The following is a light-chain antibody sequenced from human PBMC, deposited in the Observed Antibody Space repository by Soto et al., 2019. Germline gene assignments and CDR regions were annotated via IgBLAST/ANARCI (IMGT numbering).Light chain of an antibody. CDR1: RSNIGNNY. V-gene: IGLV1-51*02. CDR2: END. J-gene: IGLJ1*01. CDR3: GTWDSSLNTGEYV. Sequence: VLTQPPSVSAAPGQKVTISCSGSRSNIGNNYVSWYQQLPRTAPKLLIYENDKRPSGIPDRFSGSKSGTSATLGITGLQTGDEAVYFCGTWDSSLNTGEYVFGSGTKVTVL.